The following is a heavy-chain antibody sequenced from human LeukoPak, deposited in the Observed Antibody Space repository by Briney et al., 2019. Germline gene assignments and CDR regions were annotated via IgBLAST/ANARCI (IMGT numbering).Heavy chain of an antibody. CDR1: GYTFNNHY. CDR3: ARQGTYSSAIGMGY. D-gene: IGHD6-19*01. Sequence: ASVKVSCKASGYTFNNHYMYWVRQAPGQGLEWMGVINPSGGSTSYAQKFQGRVTITRDTSTRTVYMEVNSLRSEDTAVYYCARQGTYSSAIGMGYWGQGTLVTVSS. V-gene: IGHV1-46*02. CDR2: INPSGGST. J-gene: IGHJ4*02.